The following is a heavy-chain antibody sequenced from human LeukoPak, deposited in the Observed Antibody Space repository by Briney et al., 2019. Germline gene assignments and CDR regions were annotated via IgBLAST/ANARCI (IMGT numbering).Heavy chain of an antibody. CDR3: ATTGIFGVAKGYFDY. CDR1: GYTFTGYY. D-gene: IGHD3-3*01. CDR2: INPNSGGT. J-gene: IGHJ4*02. Sequence: ASVKVSRKASGYTFTGYYMHWVRQAPGQGLEWMRRINPNSGGTNYAQKFQGRVTMTRDTSISTAYMELSRLRSDDTAVYYCATTGIFGVAKGYFDYWGQGTLVTVSS. V-gene: IGHV1-2*06.